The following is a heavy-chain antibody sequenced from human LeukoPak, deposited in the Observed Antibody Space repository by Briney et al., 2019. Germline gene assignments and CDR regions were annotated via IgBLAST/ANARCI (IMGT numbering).Heavy chain of an antibody. V-gene: IGHV4-39*07. J-gene: IGHJ4*02. CDR3: ARGYYYDSSGSYYFDY. Sequence: PSETLSLTCTVSGGSISSSSYYWGWIRQPPGKGLEWIGRIYYSGSTYYNPSLKSRVTISVDTSKNQFSLKLSSVTAADTAVYYCARGYYYDSSGSYYFDYWGQGTLVTVSS. D-gene: IGHD3-22*01. CDR2: IYYSGST. CDR1: GGSISSSSYY.